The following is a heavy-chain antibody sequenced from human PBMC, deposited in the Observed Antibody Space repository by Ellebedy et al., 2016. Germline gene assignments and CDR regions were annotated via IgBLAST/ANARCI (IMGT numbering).Heavy chain of an antibody. CDR3: AASSDGNIFEY. CDR2: IYHSGRT. Sequence: SETLSLTCAVSGGSINSSNWWSWVRQPPGKGLEWIGEIYHSGRTNYNPSLKSRVTISVDKSKNQFSLELNSVTAADTAVYYCAASSDGNIFEYWGQGILVTVSS. V-gene: IGHV4-4*02. D-gene: IGHD3-22*01. J-gene: IGHJ4*02. CDR1: GGSINSSNW.